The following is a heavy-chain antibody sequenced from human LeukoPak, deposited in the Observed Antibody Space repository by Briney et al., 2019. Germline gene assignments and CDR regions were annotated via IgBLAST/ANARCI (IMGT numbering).Heavy chain of an antibody. J-gene: IGHJ5*02. Sequence: SETLSLTCTVSGGSISSFYWGWIRQPPGKGLEWIGYIYYSGSTNYNPSLESRVTISVDTSKNQFSLKLSSVTAADTAVYYCARRGSGWYSNWFDPWGQGTLVTVSS. CDR3: ARRGSGWYSNWFDP. CDR2: IYYSGST. CDR1: GGSISSFY. D-gene: IGHD6-19*01. V-gene: IGHV4-59*08.